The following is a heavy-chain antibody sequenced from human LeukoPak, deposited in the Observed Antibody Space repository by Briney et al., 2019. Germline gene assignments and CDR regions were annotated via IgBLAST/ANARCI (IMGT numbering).Heavy chain of an antibody. J-gene: IGHJ4*02. CDR1: GFIFYIYT. CDR3: ARPAPGSYSTFDY. V-gene: IGHV3-48*01. CDR2: ISNTGNAL. D-gene: IGHD6-13*01. Sequence: PGGSLRLSCAASGFIFYIYTMNWVRQAPGKGLEWVSYISNTGNALNYADSVKGRFTISRDNAKNSLYLQMNSLRAEDTAVYYCARPAPGSYSTFDYWGPGTLVTVSS.